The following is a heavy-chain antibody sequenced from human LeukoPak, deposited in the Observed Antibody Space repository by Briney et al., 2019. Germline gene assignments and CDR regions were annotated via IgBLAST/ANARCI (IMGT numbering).Heavy chain of an antibody. CDR3: ARDPGGDYGYYYYYGMDV. CDR1: GFIVSSDY. D-gene: IGHD4-17*01. V-gene: IGHV3-53*01. Sequence: GGSLRLSCAASGFIVSSDYMSWVRQAPGKGLEWVSIIYSGVSTYYADSVKGRFTISRDNSKNTLYLQMNSLRAEDTAVYYCARDPGGDYGYYYYYGMDVWGQGTTVTVSS. J-gene: IGHJ6*02. CDR2: IYSGVST.